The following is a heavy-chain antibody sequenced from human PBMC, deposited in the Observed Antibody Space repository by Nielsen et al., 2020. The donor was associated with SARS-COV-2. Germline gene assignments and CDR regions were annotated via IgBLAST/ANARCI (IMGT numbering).Heavy chain of an antibody. CDR1: GYTFTSYY. Sequence: ASVKVSCKASGYTFTSYYMHWVRQAPGQGLEWMGIINPSGGSTSYAQKFQGRVTITRDTSASTAYMELSSLRSEDTAVYYCARDLRRVGYGMDVWGQGTTVTVSS. J-gene: IGHJ6*02. CDR2: INPSGGST. V-gene: IGHV1-46*01. D-gene: IGHD1-26*01. CDR3: ARDLRRVGYGMDV.